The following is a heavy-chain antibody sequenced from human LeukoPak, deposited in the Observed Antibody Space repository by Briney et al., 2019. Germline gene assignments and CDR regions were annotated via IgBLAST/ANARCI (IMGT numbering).Heavy chain of an antibody. D-gene: IGHD3-10*01. CDR1: GYSFPNYG. V-gene: IGHV1-18*01. Sequence: ASVKVSCKASGYSFPNYGISWVRQAPGQGLEWMGRISAHNGDVHYASKFQGRVTMTTDTSTTTAYMELRSLRFDDTAVYYCARYNSLLRGVTTSDYWGQGTLVTVSS. CDR3: ARYNSLLRGVTTSDY. CDR2: ISAHNGDV. J-gene: IGHJ4*02.